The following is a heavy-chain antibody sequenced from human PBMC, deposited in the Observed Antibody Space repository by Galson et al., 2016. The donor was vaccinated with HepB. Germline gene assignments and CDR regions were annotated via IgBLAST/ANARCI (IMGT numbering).Heavy chain of an antibody. D-gene: IGHD3-22*01. J-gene: IGHJ4*02. V-gene: IGHV1-3*01. Sequence: SVKVSCKASGYTFTNYAMHWVRQAPGQRLEWMGWINAGNGNTKYSQKFQGRVTITRDTSANIAYMELSSLRSEDTAVYYCARGSIRRSKALIVVFTATGIDYWGQGTLVTVSS. CDR1: GYTFTNYA. CDR2: INAGNGNT. CDR3: ARGSIRRSKALIVVFTATGIDY.